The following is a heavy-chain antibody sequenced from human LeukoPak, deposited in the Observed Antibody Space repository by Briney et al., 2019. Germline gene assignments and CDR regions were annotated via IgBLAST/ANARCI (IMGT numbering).Heavy chain of an antibody. Sequence: GESLKNSCKGSGYTFSSSWIGWVRQMPGKGLEWMGIIYPGDSDTRYSPSFQGQVTISADKSINTAYLQWSSLKATDTGIYYCARQYGRPFDYWGQGTLVTVSS. V-gene: IGHV5-51*01. CDR3: ARQYGRPFDY. CDR2: IYPGDSDT. J-gene: IGHJ4*02. D-gene: IGHD4-17*01. CDR1: GYTFSSSW.